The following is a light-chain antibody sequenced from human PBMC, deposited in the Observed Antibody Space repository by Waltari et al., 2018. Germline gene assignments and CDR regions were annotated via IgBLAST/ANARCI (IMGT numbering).Light chain of an antibody. J-gene: IGKJ2*03. CDR1: QSVGRY. CDR2: DAS. CDR3: QHRSSWPYS. V-gene: IGKV3-11*01. Sequence: EIVLTQSPATMSLSPGEGATLSCMASQSVGRYLAWYQQKPGQAPRLLIYDASNRATGIPARFSASGSGTDFTLTLSSLEPEDFAVYYCQHRSSWPYSFGQGTKLEIK.